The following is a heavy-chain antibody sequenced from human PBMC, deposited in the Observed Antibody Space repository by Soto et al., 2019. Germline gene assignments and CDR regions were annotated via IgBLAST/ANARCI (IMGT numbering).Heavy chain of an antibody. D-gene: IGHD2-21*01. CDR1: GGSINSDNLY. V-gene: IGHV4-39*01. CDR3: ARQWVITSFAFDI. Sequence: QVQLQESGPGLVKPSETLSLSCTVSGGSINSDNLYWGWIRQPPGKGLEWIGSIYSSGNTYYNPSLKRRVNISSDTSKNQFSLRVTSVTAADTAVYYCARQWVITSFAFDIWGQGTMVTVSS. J-gene: IGHJ3*02. CDR2: IYSSGNT.